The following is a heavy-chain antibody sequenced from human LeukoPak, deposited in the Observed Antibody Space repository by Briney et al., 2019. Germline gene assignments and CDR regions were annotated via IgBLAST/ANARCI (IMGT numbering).Heavy chain of an antibody. V-gene: IGHV3-9*01. CDR1: GFTFDDYA. Sequence: GGSLRLSCAVSGFTFDDYAMHWVRQAPGKGLEWVSGISWNSGSIGYADSVKGRFTISRDNAKNSLYLQMNSLRAEDTALYYCAKGGPIVGATSYYFDYWGQGTLVTVSS. CDR3: AKGGPIVGATSYYFDY. CDR2: ISWNSGSI. J-gene: IGHJ4*02. D-gene: IGHD1-26*01.